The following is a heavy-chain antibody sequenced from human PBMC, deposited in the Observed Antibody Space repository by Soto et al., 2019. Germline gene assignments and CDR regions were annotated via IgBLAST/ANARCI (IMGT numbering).Heavy chain of an antibody. D-gene: IGHD3-22*01. V-gene: IGHV3-21*01. Sequence: GGSLRLSCAASGFTFSSYSMNWVRQAPGKGLEWVSSISSSSSYIYYADSVKGRFTISRDNAKNSLYLQMNSLRAEDTAVYYCARDESMYYYDSSGYSHNVFDIWGQGTMVTVSS. CDR3: ARDESMYYYDSSGYSHNVFDI. CDR2: ISSSSSYI. J-gene: IGHJ3*02. CDR1: GFTFSSYS.